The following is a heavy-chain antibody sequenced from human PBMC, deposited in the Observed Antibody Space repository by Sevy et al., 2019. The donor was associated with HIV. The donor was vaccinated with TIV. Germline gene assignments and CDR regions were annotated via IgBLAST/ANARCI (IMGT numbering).Heavy chain of an antibody. D-gene: IGHD3-22*01. CDR1: GGSISSYY. CDR2: IYYSGST. Sequence: SETPSLTCTVSGGSISSYYWSWIRQPPGKGLEWIGYIYYSGSTNYNPSLKSRVTISVDTSKNQFSLKLSSVTAADTAVYYCASSDYDSSGYQLDYWGQGTLVTVSS. J-gene: IGHJ4*02. CDR3: ASSDYDSSGYQLDY. V-gene: IGHV4-59*01.